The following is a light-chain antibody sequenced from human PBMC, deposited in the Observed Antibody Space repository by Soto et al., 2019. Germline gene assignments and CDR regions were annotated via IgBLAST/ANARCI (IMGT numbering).Light chain of an antibody. V-gene: IGLV2-11*01. Sequence: QSALTQPRSVSGSPGQSVTISCTGTNSDVGGYDYVSWYQQHPGKAPQLLIYDVSERPSGVPDRFSGSKSGNTASLTISGLQAEDEADYYCCSYAGSYTLVFGGGTKLTVL. CDR2: DVS. CDR3: CSYAGSYTLV. CDR1: NSDVGGYDY. J-gene: IGLJ3*02.